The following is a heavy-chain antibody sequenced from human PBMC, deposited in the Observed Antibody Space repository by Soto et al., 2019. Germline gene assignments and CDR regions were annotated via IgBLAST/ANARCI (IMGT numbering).Heavy chain of an antibody. J-gene: IGHJ3*02. D-gene: IGHD1-26*01. CDR1: GYTFTSYY. V-gene: IGHV1-46*01. Sequence: ASVKVSCKASGYTFTSYYMHWVRQAPGQGLERMGIINPSGGSTSYAQKFQGRVTMTRXXXXTXIXMXLXXXXSEXTTVYDSARPYMYSGSYHAFDIWGQGTMFTVSS. CDR3: ARPYMYSGSYHAFDI. CDR2: INPSGGST.